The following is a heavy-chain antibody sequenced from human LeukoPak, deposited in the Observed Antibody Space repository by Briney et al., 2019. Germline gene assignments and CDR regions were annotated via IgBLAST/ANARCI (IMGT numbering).Heavy chain of an antibody. J-gene: IGHJ4*02. V-gene: IGHV3-23*01. CDR3: ATSYGSGSYYAGYFDY. D-gene: IGHD3-10*01. CDR2: IRGSGGST. CDR1: GFTFRSYA. Sequence: GWALRLSCAASGFTFRSYALRGVRPAPCKGRAWVSAIRGSGGSTYYADAVKGRFTICRDNSKNTLYLQMNSLRAEDTAVYYCATSYGSGSYYAGYFDYWGQGTLVTVSA.